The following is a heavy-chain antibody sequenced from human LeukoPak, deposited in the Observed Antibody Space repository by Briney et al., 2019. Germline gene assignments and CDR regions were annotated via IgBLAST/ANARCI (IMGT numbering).Heavy chain of an antibody. CDR1: GFTFDDYA. J-gene: IGHJ4*02. CDR2: ISWNSGSI. CDR3: AKGHYDSSGYLDY. V-gene: IGHV3-9*01. Sequence: GGSLRLSCAASGFTFDDYAMHWVRQAPGKGLEWVSGISWNSGSIGYADSEKGRFTISRDNAKNSLYLQMDSLRAEDTALYYCAKGHYDSSGYLDYWGQGTLVTVSS. D-gene: IGHD3-22*01.